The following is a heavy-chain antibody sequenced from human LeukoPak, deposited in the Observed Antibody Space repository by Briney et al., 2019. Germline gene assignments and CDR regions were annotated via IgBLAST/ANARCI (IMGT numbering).Heavy chain of an antibody. V-gene: IGHV3-43D*03. D-gene: IGHD3-10*01. CDR3: AKEGGVWFGELDY. CDR1: GFTFYDYA. CDR2: ISWDGGST. J-gene: IGHJ4*02. Sequence: GGPLRLSCAASGFTFYDYAMHWVRQAPGKGLEWVSLISWDGGSTYYADSVKGRFTISRDNSNNSLYLQMNSLRAEDTALYYCAKEGGVWFGELDYWGQGTLVTVSS.